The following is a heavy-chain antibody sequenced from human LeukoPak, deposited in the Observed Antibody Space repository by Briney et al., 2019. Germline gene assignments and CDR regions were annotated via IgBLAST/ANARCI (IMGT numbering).Heavy chain of an antibody. V-gene: IGHV4-34*01. CDR3: ARRGQAGYLY. Sequence: SETLSLTCAVYGGSFSDYYWSWIRQPPGKGLEWIGEISHSGSTNYNPSLKSRVTVSVDTSKNQFSLSLNSVTAADTAVYYCARRGQAGYLYWGQGTLVTVSS. D-gene: IGHD3-16*02. CDR1: GGSFSDYY. J-gene: IGHJ4*02. CDR2: ISHSGST.